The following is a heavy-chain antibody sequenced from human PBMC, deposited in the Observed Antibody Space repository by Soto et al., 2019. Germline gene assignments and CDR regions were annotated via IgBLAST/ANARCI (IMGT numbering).Heavy chain of an antibody. CDR3: AKDHGTYGPNWIDS. CDR2: ITSTSSAI. Sequence: GGSLRLSCAASGFPFSFYSMSWVRQAPGKGLEWISYITSTSSAINYADSVRGRFTISRDNGMQSLFLHMNSLRDEVTAVYYCAKDHGTYGPNWIDSWGQGTLVTVSS. CDR1: GFPFSFYS. V-gene: IGHV3-48*02. J-gene: IGHJ5*01. D-gene: IGHD3-10*01.